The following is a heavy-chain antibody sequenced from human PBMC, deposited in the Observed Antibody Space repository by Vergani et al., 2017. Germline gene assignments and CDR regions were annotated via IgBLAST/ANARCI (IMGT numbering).Heavy chain of an antibody. D-gene: IGHD2-15*01. Sequence: QVQLVQSGGGVVQPGGSPRLSCVASGFTFNRSGMQWVRQAPGKVLEWVAYVLFDGSNEYYADSVKGRFIVSRDNSNDALYLQMNSLRTDDTSVYYCARDLAYCHEGSCALWGQGSVVTVSS. CDR3: ARDLAYCHEGSCAL. CDR1: GFTFNRSG. J-gene: IGHJ4*02. CDR2: VLFDGSNE. V-gene: IGHV3-30*02.